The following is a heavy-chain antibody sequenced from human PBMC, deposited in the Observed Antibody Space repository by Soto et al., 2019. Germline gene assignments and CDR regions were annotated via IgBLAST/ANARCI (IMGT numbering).Heavy chain of an antibody. V-gene: IGHV1-69*12. CDR1: GGTFSSYA. J-gene: IGHJ6*02. D-gene: IGHD4-4*01. CDR2: IIPIFGTA. CDR3: AAAQVTTEGYYYYGMDV. Sequence: QVQLVQSGAEVKKPGSSVKVSCKASGGTFSSYAISWVRQAPGQGLEWMGGIIPIFGTANYAQKFQGRVTISADESTSTGYMELSSLRSEDTAVYYCAAAQVTTEGYYYYGMDVWGQGTTVTVSS.